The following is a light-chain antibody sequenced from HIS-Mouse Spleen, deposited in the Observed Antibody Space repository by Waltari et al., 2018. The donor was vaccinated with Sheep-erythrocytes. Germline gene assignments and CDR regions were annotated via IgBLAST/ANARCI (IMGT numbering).Light chain of an antibody. J-gene: IGLJ3*02. CDR3: CSYAGSSTPWV. Sequence: QSALTQPASVSGSPGQSITISCTGTSRDVGSYNLLSWYQQHPGKAPKLMIYEGSKRHSGVSNRFSGSKSGNTASLTISGLQAEDEADYYCCSYAGSSTPWVFGGGTKLTVL. CDR1: SRDVGSYNL. CDR2: EGS. V-gene: IGLV2-23*01.